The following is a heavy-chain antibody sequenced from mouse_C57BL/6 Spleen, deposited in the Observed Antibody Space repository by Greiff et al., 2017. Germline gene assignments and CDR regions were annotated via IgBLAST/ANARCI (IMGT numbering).Heavy chain of an antibody. CDR1: GFTFSSYG. CDR2: ISSGGSYT. J-gene: IGHJ2*01. V-gene: IGHV5-6*01. D-gene: IGHD1-1*01. CDR3: ARGVITTVVSSYYFDY. Sequence: EVQLQQSGGDLVKPGGSLKLSCAASGFTFSSYGMSWVRQTPDKRLEWVATISSGGSYTYYPDSVKGRFTISRDNAKNTLYLQMSSLKSEDTAMYYCARGVITTVVSSYYFDYWGQGTTLTVSS.